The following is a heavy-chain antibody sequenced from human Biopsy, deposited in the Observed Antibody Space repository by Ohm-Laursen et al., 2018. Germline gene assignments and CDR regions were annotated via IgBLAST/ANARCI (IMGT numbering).Heavy chain of an antibody. CDR1: GGSFTGHY. CDR2: ISHTGYT. CDR3: ARGSNEYGGLYFPH. V-gene: IGHV4-59*11. D-gene: IGHD4-23*01. J-gene: IGHJ1*01. Sequence: SETLSLTCTVSGGSFTGHYWTWIRQPPGKGLEWIGHISHTGYTSYKSSLKSRVTISLDTSRKHFSLRLTSLAAADTAVYYCARGSNEYGGLYFPHWGQGTLATVSS.